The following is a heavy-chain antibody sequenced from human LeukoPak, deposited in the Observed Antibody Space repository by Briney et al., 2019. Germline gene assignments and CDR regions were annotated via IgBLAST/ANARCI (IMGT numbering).Heavy chain of an antibody. Sequence: GGSLRLSCAASGFTVSSNYMSWVRQAPGKGLEWVSVIYSGGSTYYADSVKGRFTISRDNSKNTLYLRMNSLRAEDTAVYYCAREASYGFYYYYYMDVWGKGTTVTVSS. CDR3: AREASYGFYYYYYMDV. J-gene: IGHJ6*03. V-gene: IGHV3-53*01. D-gene: IGHD5-18*01. CDR1: GFTVSSNY. CDR2: IYSGGST.